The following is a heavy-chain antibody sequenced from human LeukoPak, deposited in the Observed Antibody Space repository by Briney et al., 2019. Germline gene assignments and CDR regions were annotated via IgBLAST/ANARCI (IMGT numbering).Heavy chain of an antibody. CDR2: IYYSGST. CDR3: ARHDMDVAGGGLDYFDY. D-gene: IGHD1-26*01. V-gene: IGHV4-59*08. Sequence: SETLSLTCTASGGSISRYYWSWIRQPPGKGLEWIGYIYYSGSTNYNPSLKSRVAISVDTSKNQFSLKLSSVTAADTAVYYCARHDMDVAGGGLDYFDYWGQGTLVTVSS. J-gene: IGHJ4*02. CDR1: GGSISRYY.